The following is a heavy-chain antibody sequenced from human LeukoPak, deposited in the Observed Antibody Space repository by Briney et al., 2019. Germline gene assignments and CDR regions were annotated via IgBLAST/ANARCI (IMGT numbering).Heavy chain of an antibody. CDR1: GFTFSSYG. Sequence: GGSLRLSCAASGFTFSSYGMHWVRQAPGKGLEWVAFIRYDGSNKYYADSVKGRFTIFRDNSKNTLYLQMNSLRSEDTAVYYCAREGGGNWNYCDYWGQGTLVTVSS. CDR3: AREGGGNWNYCDY. D-gene: IGHD1-20*01. J-gene: IGHJ4*02. CDR2: IRYDGSNK. V-gene: IGHV3-30*02.